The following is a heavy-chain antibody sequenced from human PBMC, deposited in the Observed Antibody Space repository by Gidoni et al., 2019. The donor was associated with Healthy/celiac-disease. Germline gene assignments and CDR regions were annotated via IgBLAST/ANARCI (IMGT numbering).Heavy chain of an antibody. Sequence: QVQLQQWGAGLLKPSETLSLTCAVYGGSFSGYYWSWIRQPPGKGLEWLEEIKHSGSTNYNPSLKSRVTISVDTSKNQFSLKLSSVTAADTAVYYCAKAPIVATAVYYFDYWGQGTLVTVSS. V-gene: IGHV4-34*01. CDR1: GGSFSGYY. CDR3: AKAPIVATAVYYFDY. J-gene: IGHJ4*02. D-gene: IGHD5-12*01. CDR2: IKHSGST.